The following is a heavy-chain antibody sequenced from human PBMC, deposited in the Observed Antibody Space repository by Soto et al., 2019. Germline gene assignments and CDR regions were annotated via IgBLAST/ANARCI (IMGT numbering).Heavy chain of an antibody. CDR3: AKDVRWGGNWGEIDY. CDR2: ISYDGSNK. Sequence: QVQLVESGGGVVQPGRSLRLSCAASGFTFSSYGMHWVRQAPGKGLEWVAVISYDGSNKYYADSVKGRFTISRDNSKNTLYLQMNSLRAEDTAVYYCAKDVRWGGNWGEIDYWGQGTLATVSS. V-gene: IGHV3-30*18. J-gene: IGHJ4*02. D-gene: IGHD3-16*01. CDR1: GFTFSSYG.